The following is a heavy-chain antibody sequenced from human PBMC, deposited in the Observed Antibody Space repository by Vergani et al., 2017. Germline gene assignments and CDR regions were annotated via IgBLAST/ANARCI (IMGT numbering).Heavy chain of an antibody. D-gene: IGHD1-26*01. CDR2: IHFDGSNQ. CDR1: GFTLSNYD. J-gene: IGHJ4*02. Sequence: QVQLVESGGGVVQRGGSLRLSCATSGFTLSNYDMQWIRQAPGKGLELVAFIHFDGSNQYYADSVKGRFTLSRDFSKNTLYLQMNSLRTDDTATYYCAKHFRGWGIDYWGQGTQVIVSS. V-gene: IGHV3-30*02. CDR3: AKHFRGWGIDY.